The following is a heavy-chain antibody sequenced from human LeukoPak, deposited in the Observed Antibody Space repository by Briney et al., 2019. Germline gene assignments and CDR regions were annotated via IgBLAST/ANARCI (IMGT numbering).Heavy chain of an antibody. V-gene: IGHV3-53*01. CDR1: GFTVSSSY. CDR2: LYSGGNT. CDR3: VSGKYYFDY. J-gene: IGHJ4*02. Sequence: PGGSLRLSCAASGFTVSSSYMSWVRQAPGKGLEWVSVLYSGGNTYYADSVKGRFTISRDTSKNTLYLQMISMRAEDTALYYCVSGKYYFDYWGQGTLVTVSS.